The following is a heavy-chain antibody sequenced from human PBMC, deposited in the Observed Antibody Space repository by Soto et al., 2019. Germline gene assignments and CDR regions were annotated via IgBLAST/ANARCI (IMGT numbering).Heavy chain of an antibody. CDR3: ARDPDVDIVATVNFDY. Sequence: GGSLRLSCAASGFTFSSYAMHWVRQAPGKGLEWVAVISYDGSNKYYADSVKGRFTISRDHSKNTLYLQMNSLRAEDTAVYYCARDPDVDIVATVNFDYWGQGTLVTVSS. D-gene: IGHD5-12*01. J-gene: IGHJ4*02. CDR2: ISYDGSNK. V-gene: IGHV3-30-3*01. CDR1: GFTFSSYA.